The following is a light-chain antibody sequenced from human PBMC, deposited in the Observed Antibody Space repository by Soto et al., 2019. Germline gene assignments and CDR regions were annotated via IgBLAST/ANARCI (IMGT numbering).Light chain of an antibody. V-gene: IGLV1-51*02. Sequence: QSVLTQPPSVSAAPGQRVTISRSGSSFNIGNNYVSWYQQLPGTAPKLLIYENNKRPSGIPDRFSGSKSGTSATLGITGLQTGDEADYYCRTWDSSLSSVVFGGGTKVTVL. J-gene: IGLJ2*01. CDR2: ENN. CDR3: RTWDSSLSSVV. CDR1: SFNIGNNY.